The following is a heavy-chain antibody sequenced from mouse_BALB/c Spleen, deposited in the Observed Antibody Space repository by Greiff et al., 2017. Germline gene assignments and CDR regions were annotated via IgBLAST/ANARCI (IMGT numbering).Heavy chain of an antibody. J-gene: IGHJ1*01. D-gene: IGHD2-3*01. CDR3: ARGGLLPYWYFDG. Sequence: VQLQQSGPELVKPGASVKIPCKASGYTFTDYNMDWVKQSHGKSLEWIGDINPNNGGTIYNQKFKGRATLTVDKSSTTAYMELRSLTSEDTAVYYCARGGLLPYWYFDGWGAGTTVTVSS. V-gene: IGHV1-18*01. CDR2: INPNNGGT. CDR1: GYTFTDYN.